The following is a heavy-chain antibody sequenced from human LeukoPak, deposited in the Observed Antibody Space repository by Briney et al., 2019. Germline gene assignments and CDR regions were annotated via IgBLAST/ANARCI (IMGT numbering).Heavy chain of an antibody. CDR2: ISYDGSDK. J-gene: IGHJ3*02. V-gene: IGHV3-30*18. D-gene: IGHD3-10*01. CDR3: AKVAYYYAADDAFDI. CDR1: GFTFSTYG. Sequence: GGSLRLSCAASGFTFSTYGMHWVRQAPGKGLEWVAVISYDGSDKYYADSVKGRFTISRDNSKNTLYLQMNSLRAEDTAVYYCAKVAYYYAADDAFDIWGQGTMVTVSS.